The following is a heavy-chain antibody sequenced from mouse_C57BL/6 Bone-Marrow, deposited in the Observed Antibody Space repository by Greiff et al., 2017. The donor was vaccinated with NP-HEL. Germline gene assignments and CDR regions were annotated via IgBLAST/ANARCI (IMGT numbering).Heavy chain of an antibody. CDR1: GFNIKDDY. CDR2: IDPENGDT. CDR3: TLNTTLGGY. J-gene: IGHJ2*01. V-gene: IGHV14-4*01. D-gene: IGHD1-1*01. Sequence: VQLQQSGAELVRPGASVKLSCTASGFNIKDDYMHWVKQRPEQGLEWIGWIDPENGDTEYASKFQGKATITAETSSNTAYLQLSSLTSEDTAVYYCTLNTTLGGYWGQGTTLTVSS.